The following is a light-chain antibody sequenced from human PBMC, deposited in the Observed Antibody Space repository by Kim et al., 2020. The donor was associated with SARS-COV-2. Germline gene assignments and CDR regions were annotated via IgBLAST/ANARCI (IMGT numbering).Light chain of an antibody. Sequence: ASVQLTCTLGSGHSSYAIAWHQQRPGKGPRYLMKLNSDGSHSKGDGIPDRFSGSSSGAERYLTISSRQSEDEADYYGQTWGTGIVVFGGGTKLTVL. V-gene: IGLV4-69*01. CDR2: LNSDGSH. CDR3: QTWGTGIVV. CDR1: SGHSSYA. J-gene: IGLJ2*01.